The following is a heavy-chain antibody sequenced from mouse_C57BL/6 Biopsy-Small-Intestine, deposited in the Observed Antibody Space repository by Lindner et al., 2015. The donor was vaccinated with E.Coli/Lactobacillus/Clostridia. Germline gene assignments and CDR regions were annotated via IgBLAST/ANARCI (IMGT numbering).Heavy chain of an antibody. J-gene: IGHJ2*01. CDR1: GYTFTSND. V-gene: IGHV1-81*01. CDR2: IYPRSGNT. D-gene: IGHD2-1*01. Sequence: VQLQESGAELARPGASVKLSCKASGYTFTSNDISWMKQRTGQGLEWIGYIYPRSGNTYYNEKFKGKATLTADKSSSTAYMELRSLTSEDSAVYFCARSGDGNYFDYWGQGTTLTVSS. CDR3: ARSGDGNYFDY.